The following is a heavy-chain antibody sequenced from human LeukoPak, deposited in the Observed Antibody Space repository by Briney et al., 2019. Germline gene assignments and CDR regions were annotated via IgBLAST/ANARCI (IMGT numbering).Heavy chain of an antibody. CDR3: ARVPFGSDYVVWFDP. D-gene: IGHD4-17*01. Sequence: SETLSLTCTVSGGSISSYYWSWIRQPPGKGLEWIGYIYYSGSTNYNPSLKSRVTISVDTSKNQFSLKLSSVTAADTAVYYCARVPFGSDYVVWFDPWGQGTLVTVSS. CDR2: IYYSGST. CDR1: GGSISSYY. V-gene: IGHV4-59*01. J-gene: IGHJ5*02.